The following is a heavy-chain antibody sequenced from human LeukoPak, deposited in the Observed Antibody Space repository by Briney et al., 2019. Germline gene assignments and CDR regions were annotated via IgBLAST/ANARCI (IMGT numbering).Heavy chain of an antibody. D-gene: IGHD3-3*01. J-gene: IGHJ6*02. Sequence: GGSLRLSCAASGFTFSSYDMHWVRQATGKGLEWVSAIGTAGDTYYPGSVKGRFTISRENAKNSLYLQMSSLRAEDTAVYYCARVARLVSANYDFWSGYYRSYYYYGMDVWGQGTTVTVSS. CDR2: IGTAGDT. V-gene: IGHV3-13*01. CDR3: ARVARLVSANYDFWSGYYRSYYYYGMDV. CDR1: GFTFSSYD.